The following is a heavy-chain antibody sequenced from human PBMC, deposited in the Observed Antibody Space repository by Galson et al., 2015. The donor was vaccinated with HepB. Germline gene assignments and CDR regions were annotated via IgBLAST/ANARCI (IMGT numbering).Heavy chain of an antibody. CDR2: INPNSGDT. V-gene: IGHV1-2*04. CDR3: ARDYDFWSGFAY. CDR1: GYTFTGYY. J-gene: IGHJ4*02. Sequence: SVKVSCKASGYTFTGYYLHWVRQAPGQGLEWMGWINPNSGDTLYEQKFQGWVTLTRDTSISTAYMELSRLKFDDTAIYYCARDYDFWSGFAYWGQGALVTVSS. D-gene: IGHD3-3*01.